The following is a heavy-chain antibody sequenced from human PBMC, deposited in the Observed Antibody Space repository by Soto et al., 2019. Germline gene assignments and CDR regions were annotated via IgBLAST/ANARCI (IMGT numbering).Heavy chain of an antibody. Sequence: EVQLLESGGGLVQPGGSLRLSCAASGFTFSSYAMSWVRQAPGKGLEWVSAISGSGGSTYYADSVKGRFTISRDNSKNTQYLQMNSLRAEDTAVYYCAKTMSSYYYDSSGYYYYYYGMDVWGQGTTVTVSS. CDR1: GFTFSSYA. CDR3: AKTMSSYYYDSSGYYYYYYGMDV. V-gene: IGHV3-23*01. CDR2: ISGSGGST. D-gene: IGHD3-22*01. J-gene: IGHJ6*02.